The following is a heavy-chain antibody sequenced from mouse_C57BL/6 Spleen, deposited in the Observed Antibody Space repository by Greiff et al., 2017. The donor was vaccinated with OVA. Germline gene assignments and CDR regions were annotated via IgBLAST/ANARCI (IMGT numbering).Heavy chain of an antibody. Sequence: QVQLKQSGAELVMPGASVKLSCKASGYTFTSYWMHWVKQRPGQGLEWIGEIDPSDSYTNYNQKFKGKSTLTVDKSSSTAYMQLSSLTSEDSAVYYCARRGFYDGYSYWYFDVWGTGTTVTVSS. CDR3: ARRGFYDGYSYWYFDV. V-gene: IGHV1-69*01. D-gene: IGHD2-3*01. J-gene: IGHJ1*03. CDR2: IDPSDSYT. CDR1: GYTFTSYW.